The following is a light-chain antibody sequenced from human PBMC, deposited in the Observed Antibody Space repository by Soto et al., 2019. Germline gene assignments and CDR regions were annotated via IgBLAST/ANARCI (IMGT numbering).Light chain of an antibody. CDR1: HSINDW. J-gene: IGKJ1*01. CDR2: DAS. CDR3: QQYHGFW. V-gene: IGKV1-5*01. Sequence: THSPSSLSASVGDRVTITCRARHSINDWLAWYQQEPGKAPKLLIYDASSLESGVPSRFSGGGSGTEFSLIINGLQPEDFATYYCQQYHGFWFGQGTKVDIK.